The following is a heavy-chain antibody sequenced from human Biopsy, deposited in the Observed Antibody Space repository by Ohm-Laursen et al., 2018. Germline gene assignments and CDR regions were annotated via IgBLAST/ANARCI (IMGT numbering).Heavy chain of an antibody. Sequence: SDTLSLTCAVYGGSFSDYYWTWIRQPPGKGLEWIGEINHRGTTSYNPSLKSRVAFSVDTSKNQFSLTQRFLTAADRAMYYCVRGTVTGFNALILLPGCGWFDSWGQGTPVTVSS. CDR3: VRGTVTGFNALILLPGCGWFDS. J-gene: IGHJ5*01. D-gene: IGHD3-3*02. V-gene: IGHV4-34*01. CDR2: INHRGTT. CDR1: GGSFSDYY.